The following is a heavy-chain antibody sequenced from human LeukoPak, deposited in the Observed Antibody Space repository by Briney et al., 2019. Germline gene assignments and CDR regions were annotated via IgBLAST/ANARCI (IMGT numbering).Heavy chain of an antibody. CDR1: GFTFSSYA. Sequence: GRSLRLSCAASGFTFSSYAMHWVRQAPGKALEWVAVISYDGSNKYYADSVKGRFTISGDNSKNTLYLQMNSLRAEDTAVYYCASGIAAADAFDIWGQGTMVTVSS. J-gene: IGHJ3*02. D-gene: IGHD6-13*01. V-gene: IGHV3-30-3*01. CDR3: ASGIAAADAFDI. CDR2: ISYDGSNK.